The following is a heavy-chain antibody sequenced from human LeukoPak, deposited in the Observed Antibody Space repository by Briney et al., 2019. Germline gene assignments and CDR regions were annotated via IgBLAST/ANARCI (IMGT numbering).Heavy chain of an antibody. V-gene: IGHV3-53*01. CDR2: IYSGGNT. CDR3: ASAPTDSYAGY. Sequence: GGSLRRSCAATGLTFSSNYMSWVRQAAGKGLDWVSIIYSGGNTYYADSVKGRFTISRDNSKNTLYLQMNSLTVEDTAVYYCASAPTDSYAGYWGQGTLVTVSS. CDR1: GLTFSSNY. D-gene: IGHD5-18*01. J-gene: IGHJ4*02.